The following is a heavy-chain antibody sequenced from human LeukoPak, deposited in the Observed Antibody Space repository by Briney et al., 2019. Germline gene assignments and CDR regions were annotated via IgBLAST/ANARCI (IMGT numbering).Heavy chain of an antibody. CDR2: IYWDDDK. CDR1: GFSLSTSGVG. V-gene: IGHV2-5*02. J-gene: IGHJ4*02. CDR3: AHRRHNVYDSSGYHDY. Sequence: SGPTLVNPTQTLTLTCTFSGFSLSTSGVGVGWIGQPPGKALEWLALIYWDDDKRYSPCLKSRLTLTKDTSKNQVVLTMTNMDPVDTATYYCAHRRHNVYDSSGYHDYWGQGTLVTVSS. D-gene: IGHD3-22*01.